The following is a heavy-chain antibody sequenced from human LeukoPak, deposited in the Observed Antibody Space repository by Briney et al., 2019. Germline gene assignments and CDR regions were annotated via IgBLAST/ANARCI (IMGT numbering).Heavy chain of an antibody. CDR3: ARDHEAGFDAFYI. J-gene: IGHJ3*02. D-gene: IGHD6-19*01. CDR1: GGSISSSSYY. V-gene: IGHV4-39*07. CDR2: IYYSGST. Sequence: SSETLSLTCTVSGGSISSSSYYWGCIRQPPGKGLEWIGSIYYSGSTYYNPSLKSRVTISVDTSKNQFSLKLSSVTAADTAVYYWARDHEAGFDAFYIWGQGKMVTVSS.